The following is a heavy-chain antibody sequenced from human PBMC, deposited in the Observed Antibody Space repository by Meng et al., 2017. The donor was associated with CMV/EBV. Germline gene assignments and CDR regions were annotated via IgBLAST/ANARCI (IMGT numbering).Heavy chain of an antibody. CDR3: AREGKKGPAFDI. CDR1: GFTFSSYE. V-gene: IGHV3-48*03. J-gene: IGHJ3*02. CDR2: ISSSGSTI. Sequence: GGSLRLSCAASGFTFSSYEMNWVRQAPGKGLEWVSYISSSGSTIYYADSVKGRFTISRDNAKNSLYLQMNSLRAEDTAVYYCAREGKKGPAFDIWGQGTMVTVSS.